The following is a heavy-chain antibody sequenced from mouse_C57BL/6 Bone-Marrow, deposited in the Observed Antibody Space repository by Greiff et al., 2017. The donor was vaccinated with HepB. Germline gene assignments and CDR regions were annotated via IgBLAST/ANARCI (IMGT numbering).Heavy chain of an antibody. CDR2: IWSGGST. CDR3: ARNGKYGNYGWFAY. V-gene: IGHV2-2*01. D-gene: IGHD2-1*01. Sequence: QVQLQQSGPGLVQPSQSLSITCTVSGFSLTSYGVHWVRQSPGKGLEWLGVIWSGGSTDYNAAFISRLSISKDNSKSHVFFKMNSLQADDTAIYYCARNGKYGNYGWFAYWGQGTLVTVSA. CDR1: GFSLTSYG. J-gene: IGHJ3*01.